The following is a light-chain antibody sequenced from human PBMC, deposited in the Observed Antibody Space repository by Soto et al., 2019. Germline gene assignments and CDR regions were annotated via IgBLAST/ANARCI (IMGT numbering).Light chain of an antibody. CDR3: SSYAGSNNVV. CDR2: EVS. CDR1: SSDVGGYNY. V-gene: IGLV2-8*01. Sequence: QSALTQPRSVSGSPGQSVTLSCTGTSSDVGGYNYVSWYQQDPGKAPKLMIYEVSKRPSGVPNRFSGSKSGNTASLTVSGLQAEDDSDYYCSSYAGSNNVVFGGGTKLTVL. J-gene: IGLJ2*01.